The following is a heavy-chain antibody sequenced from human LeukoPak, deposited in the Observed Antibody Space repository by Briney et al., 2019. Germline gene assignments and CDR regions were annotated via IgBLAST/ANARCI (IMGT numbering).Heavy chain of an antibody. J-gene: IGHJ6*02. Sequence: GGSLRLSCAASGFTFSDYYMSWIRQAPGKGLEWVSYISSSSSYTSYADSVKGRFTISRDNAKNSLYLQMNSLRAEDTAVYYCARRYCSSTSCYPYGMDVWGQGTTVTVSS. D-gene: IGHD2-2*01. CDR2: ISSSSSYT. CDR3: ARRYCSSTSCYPYGMDV. CDR1: GFTFSDYY. V-gene: IGHV3-11*03.